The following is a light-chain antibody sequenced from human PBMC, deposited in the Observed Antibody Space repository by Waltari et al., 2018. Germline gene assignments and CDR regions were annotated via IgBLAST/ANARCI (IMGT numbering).Light chain of an antibody. CDR1: QAIFDS. Sequence: DIQMTQSPSSLSASVGDRVTITCRASQAIFDSLAWYQLKPGKAPKLLLYETSILASGVPSRFSGSVSGTDYTLAINNLQTEDVATYFCQQYSGSLPTTFGPGTRLALK. V-gene: IGKV1-NL1*01. J-gene: IGKJ3*01. CDR2: ETS. CDR3: QQYSGSLPTT.